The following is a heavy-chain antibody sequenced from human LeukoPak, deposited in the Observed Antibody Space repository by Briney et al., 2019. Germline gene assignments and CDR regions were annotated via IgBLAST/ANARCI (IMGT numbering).Heavy chain of an antibody. CDR3: AKMDARTTAMRGMDV. D-gene: IGHD5-18*01. V-gene: IGHV3-23*01. J-gene: IGHJ6*02. Sequence: GGSLRLSCAVSGFIFSNYAMSWVRQAPGKGLEWVSGISGGGGTTYYADSVKGRFTISRDNSQNTLYLQMNSLRADDTAVYYCAKMDARTTAMRGMDVWGQGTTVTVSS. CDR2: ISGGGGTT. CDR1: GFIFSNYA.